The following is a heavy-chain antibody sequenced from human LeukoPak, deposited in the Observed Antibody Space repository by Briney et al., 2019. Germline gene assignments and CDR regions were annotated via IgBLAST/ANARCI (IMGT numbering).Heavy chain of an antibody. CDR2: ISAYNGNT. V-gene: IGHV1-18*04. Sequence: ASVKVSCEASGYTFTGYYMHWVRQAPGQGLEWMGWISAYNGNTNYAQKLQGRVTMTTDTSTSTAYMELRSLRSDDTAVYYCARDRHGPPYYYCMDVWGKGTTVTISS. CDR1: GYTFTGYY. CDR3: ARDRHGPPYYYCMDV. D-gene: IGHD5-24*01. J-gene: IGHJ6*03.